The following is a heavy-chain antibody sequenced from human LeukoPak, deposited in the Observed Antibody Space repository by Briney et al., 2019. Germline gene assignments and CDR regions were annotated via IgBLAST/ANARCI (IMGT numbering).Heavy chain of an antibody. CDR2: IKQDGSEK. CDR1: GFTFSSYW. J-gene: IGHJ4*02. CDR3: ARDPRPFQLLWFGGPMNFDY. D-gene: IGHD3-10*01. V-gene: IGHV3-7*01. Sequence: GGSLRLSCAASGFTFSSYWMSWVRQAPGKGLEWVANIKQDGSEKYYVDSVKGRFTISRDNAKNSLYPQMNSLRAEDTAVYYCARDPRPFQLLWFGGPMNFDYWGQGTLVTVSS.